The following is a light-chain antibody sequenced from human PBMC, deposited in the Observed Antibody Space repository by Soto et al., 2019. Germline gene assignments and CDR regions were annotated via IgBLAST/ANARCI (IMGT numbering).Light chain of an antibody. J-gene: IGKJ1*01. Sequence: DIVMTQSPDSLPVSLGERATISCKSSQSVLYSSNNKKYLAWFQQKTGQPPKLLIYWASTRESGVPDRFSGSGSGTDFTLTISSLQAEDVAVYYCQQYYSNPQTFGQGTKVEFK. CDR1: QSVLYSSNNKKY. CDR2: WAS. CDR3: QQYYSNPQT. V-gene: IGKV4-1*01.